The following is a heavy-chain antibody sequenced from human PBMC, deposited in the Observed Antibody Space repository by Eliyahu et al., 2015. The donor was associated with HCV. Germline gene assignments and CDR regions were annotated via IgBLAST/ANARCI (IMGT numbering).Heavy chain of an antibody. CDR3: ARGPETQSAYYYNY. Sequence: QVQLVQSGAEVKKPGSSVKVSXKASGGTXSXYTIDWVRQAPGQGLEWMGGIIPMFGTANYAQKFQGRVXITADESTSTAYMELSSLRSEDTAVYYCARGPETQSAYYYNYWGQGTLVSVSS. J-gene: IGHJ4*02. CDR2: IIPMFGTA. V-gene: IGHV1-69*01. CDR1: GGTXSXYT. D-gene: IGHD3-22*01.